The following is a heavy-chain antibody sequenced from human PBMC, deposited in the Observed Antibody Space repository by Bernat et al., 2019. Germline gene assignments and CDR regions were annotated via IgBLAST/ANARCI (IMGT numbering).Heavy chain of an antibody. J-gene: IGHJ6*02. CDR3: ARDLPGPGYCSGGSCYSDYYYYGMDV. V-gene: IGHV1-2*06. CDR1: GYTFTGYY. CDR2: INPNSGGT. D-gene: IGHD2-15*01. Sequence: QVQLVQSGAEVKKPGASVKVSCKASGYTFTGYYMHWVRQAPGQGLEWMGRINPNSGGTNYAQKFQGRVTMTRDTSISTAYMELSRLRSDDTAVYYCARDLPGPGYCSGGSCYSDYYYYGMDVWGQGTTVTVSS.